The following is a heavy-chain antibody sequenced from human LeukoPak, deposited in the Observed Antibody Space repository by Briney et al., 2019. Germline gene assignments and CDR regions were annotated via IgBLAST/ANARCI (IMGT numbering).Heavy chain of an antibody. CDR1: GYSISSGYF. CDR2: MYHSGST. Sequence: SETLSLTCAVSGYSISSGYFWGWIRQPPGTGLEWIGSMYHSGSTYYNPSLKSRVTISVDTSKNQFSLKLSSVTAADTAVYYCARDYGSFYSAIWGQGTMVTVSS. V-gene: IGHV4-38-2*02. J-gene: IGHJ3*02. CDR3: ARDYGSFYSAI. D-gene: IGHD1-26*01.